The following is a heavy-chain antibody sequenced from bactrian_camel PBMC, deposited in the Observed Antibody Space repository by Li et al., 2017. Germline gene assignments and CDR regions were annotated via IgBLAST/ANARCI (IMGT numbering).Heavy chain of an antibody. D-gene: IGHD2*01. CDR3: AASKYSCSYWDVRARDFEF. J-gene: IGHJ6*01. Sequence: VQLVESGGGLVQPGGSLRLSCAVSGFSFGRNGMSWVRQVPGKGLEWLSRINSDGDRSYYTDSVKGRFTISQDNAENMVYLQMNSLKPEDTAMYYCAASKYSCSYWDVRARDFEFWGQGTQVTVS. V-gene: IGHV3S40*01. CDR2: INSDGDRS. CDR1: GFSFGRNG.